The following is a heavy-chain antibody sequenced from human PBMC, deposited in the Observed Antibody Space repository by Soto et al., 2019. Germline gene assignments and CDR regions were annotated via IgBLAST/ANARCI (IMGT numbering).Heavy chain of an antibody. J-gene: IGHJ4*02. CDR3: TRKGLTVAGLGY. CDR2: FNPNSGGT. CDR1: GYTFTDYY. D-gene: IGHD6-19*01. V-gene: IGHV1-2*02. Sequence: QVQLVQSGAEVKKPGASVKVSCKASGYTFTDYYIHWVRQAPGQGLEWMGWFNPNSGGTNYAQNFQGRVTMTRHTSISTAYMELSRLRSDDTAVYYCTRKGLTVAGLGYWGQGTLVTVSS.